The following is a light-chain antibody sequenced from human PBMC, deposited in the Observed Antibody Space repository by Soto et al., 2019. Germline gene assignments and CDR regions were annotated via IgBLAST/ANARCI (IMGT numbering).Light chain of an antibody. CDR1: QDISSL. CDR2: AAS. J-gene: IGKJ3*01. Sequence: DIQLTQSPSFVSASVGERVTITCRASQDISSLLAWYQQKPGKAPNLLIYAASTLQSGVPSRFSGSGSGTEFTLTISSLQPEDFASYYCQQVNVYPFTFGPGTKVAIK. CDR3: QQVNVYPFT. V-gene: IGKV1-9*01.